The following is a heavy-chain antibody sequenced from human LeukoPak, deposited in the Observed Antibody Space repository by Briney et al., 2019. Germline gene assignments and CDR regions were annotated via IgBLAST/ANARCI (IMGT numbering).Heavy chain of an antibody. CDR1: GFTFSTFA. J-gene: IGHJ6*03. CDR2: ISSSSSYI. Sequence: PGGSLRLSCEASGFTFSTFAMIWVRQPPGKGLEWVSSISSSSSYIYYADSVKGRFTISRDNAKNSLYLQMNSLRAEDTAVYYCARGFHDYSNYMVFGGLYYYYYMDVWGKGTTVTISS. CDR3: ARGFHDYSNYMVFGGLYYYYYMDV. V-gene: IGHV3-21*01. D-gene: IGHD4-11*01.